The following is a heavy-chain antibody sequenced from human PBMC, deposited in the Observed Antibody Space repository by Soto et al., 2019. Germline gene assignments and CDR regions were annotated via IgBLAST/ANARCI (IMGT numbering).Heavy chain of an antibody. V-gene: IGHV4-4*07. CDR2: IDTSGNT. J-gene: IGHJ1*01. D-gene: IGHD6-13*01. Sequence: SETLSLTCTVSGGSISTYYWSWIRQPAGKGLEWIGRIDTSGNTNYNPSLKSRVTMSVDTSKKQFSLKLTSVTAADTAVYYCATGSRVAAAATPPSHWGRGTLVTVSS. CDR3: ATGSRVAAAATPPSH. CDR1: GGSISTYY.